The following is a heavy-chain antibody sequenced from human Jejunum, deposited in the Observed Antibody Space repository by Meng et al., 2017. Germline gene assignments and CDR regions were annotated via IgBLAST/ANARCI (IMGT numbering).Heavy chain of an antibody. V-gene: IGHV3-21*01. CDR1: GFTFSSYW. D-gene: IGHD3-22*01. Sequence: GESLKISCAASGFTFSSYWMHWVRQAPGKGLEWVSSISSSSSFIYYADSVKGRFTISRDNAKNLLYLQMNSLRAEDTAVYYCTPTVSGYYYGWFDPWGQGTLVTVSS. CDR3: TPTVSGYYYGWFDP. CDR2: ISSSSSFI. J-gene: IGHJ5*02.